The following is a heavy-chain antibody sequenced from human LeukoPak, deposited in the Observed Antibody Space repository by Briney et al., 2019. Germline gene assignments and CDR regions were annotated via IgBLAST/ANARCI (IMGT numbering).Heavy chain of an antibody. J-gene: IGHJ4*02. D-gene: IGHD2-15*01. CDR3: AKGYCSGGSCPLPDY. CDR1: GYTFTGYY. V-gene: IGHV1-2*02. CDR2: INPNSGGT. Sequence: ASVKVSCKASGYTFTGYYMHWVRQAPGQGLEWMGWINPNSGGTNYAQKFQGRVTMTRDTSISTAYMELSRLRSDDTAVYYCAKGYCSGGSCPLPDYWGQGNPGHRLL.